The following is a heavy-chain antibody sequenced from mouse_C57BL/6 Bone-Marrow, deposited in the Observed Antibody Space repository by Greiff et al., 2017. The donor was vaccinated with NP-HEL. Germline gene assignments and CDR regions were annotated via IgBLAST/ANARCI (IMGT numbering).Heavy chain of an antibody. V-gene: IGHV5-9-1*02. J-gene: IGHJ4*01. Sequence: EVHLVESGEGLVKPGGSLKLSCAASGFTFSSYAMSWVRQTPEKRLEWVAYISSGGDYIYYADTVKGRFTISRDNARNTLYLQMSSLKSEDTAMYYCTREGYYYGSRYYAMDYWGQGTSVTVSS. D-gene: IGHD1-1*01. CDR3: TREGYYYGSRYYAMDY. CDR2: ISSGGDYI. CDR1: GFTFSSYA.